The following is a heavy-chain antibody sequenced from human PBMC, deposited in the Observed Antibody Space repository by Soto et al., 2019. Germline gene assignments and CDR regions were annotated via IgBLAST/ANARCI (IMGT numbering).Heavy chain of an antibody. CDR2: IRSKAYGGTT. Sequence: GGSLRLSCATSGFRFGDYAMSWFRQAPGKGLEWVGFIRSKAYGGTTEYAASVKGRFTISRDDSKSIAYLQMNSLKTEDTAVYYFTRDIYCSGGSCYPQPIDYWGQGTLVTVSS. CDR1: GFRFGDYA. J-gene: IGHJ4*02. D-gene: IGHD2-15*01. V-gene: IGHV3-49*03. CDR3: TRDIYCSGGSCYPQPIDY.